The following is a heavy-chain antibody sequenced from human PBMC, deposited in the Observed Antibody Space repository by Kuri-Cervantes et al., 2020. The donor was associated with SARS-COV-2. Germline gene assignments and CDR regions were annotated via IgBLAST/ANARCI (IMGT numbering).Heavy chain of an antibody. V-gene: IGHV1-2*02. Sequence: ASVKVSCKASGFTFTGFHLHWVRQAPGQGLEWMGWMNPKSGVTNYEEKFQDRVTMTRDTSISTAYMELISLRSSDTALYYCARGNLASRLSNDYFYYMDVWGKGTTVTVSS. CDR3: ARGNLASRLSNDYFYYMDV. J-gene: IGHJ6*03. CDR1: GFTFTGFH. D-gene: IGHD5-12*01. CDR2: MNPKSGVT.